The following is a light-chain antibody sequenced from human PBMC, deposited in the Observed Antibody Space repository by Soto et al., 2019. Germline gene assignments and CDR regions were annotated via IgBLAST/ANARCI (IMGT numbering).Light chain of an antibody. Sequence: QSVLTQPPSASGSPGQSVTISCTGTSSDVGTYNSVSWYQQHPGKAHKLMMYEVTKRPAGVPDRFSGSKSGNTASLTVSGLQAEDEADYYCSSYAGTHIVFGIGTKVTVL. J-gene: IGLJ1*01. CDR2: EVT. V-gene: IGLV2-8*01. CDR1: SSDVGTYNS. CDR3: SSYAGTHIV.